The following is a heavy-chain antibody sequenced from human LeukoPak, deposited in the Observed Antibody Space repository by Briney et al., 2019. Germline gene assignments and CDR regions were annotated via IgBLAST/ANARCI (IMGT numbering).Heavy chain of an antibody. Sequence: GGSLRLSCAASGFTFSSYGMHWVRQAPGEGLEWVAFIRYHGRDKYYGDSVKGRFNISRDNSRNTLYLQMDSLRGEDTAVYYCANSPYGDWSFDFWGQGTLVTVSS. V-gene: IGHV3-30*02. D-gene: IGHD4-17*01. J-gene: IGHJ4*02. CDR2: IRYHGRDK. CDR1: GFTFSSYG. CDR3: ANSPYGDWSFDF.